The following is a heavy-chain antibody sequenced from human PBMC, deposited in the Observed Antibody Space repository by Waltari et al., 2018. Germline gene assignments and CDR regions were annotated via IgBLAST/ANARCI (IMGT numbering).Heavy chain of an antibody. Sequence: QLQLQESGPGLVKPSETLSLTCTVSGGSISSSSYYWGWIRPPPGKGLGWIGSIYYSGTPDYSPSLNGRVTISVDTSKNQFSLKLSSVTAADTAVYYCARVAAAGIDYWGQGTLVTVSS. J-gene: IGHJ4*02. D-gene: IGHD6-13*01. CDR1: GGSISSSSYY. CDR2: IYYSGTP. V-gene: IGHV4-39*07. CDR3: ARVAAAGIDY.